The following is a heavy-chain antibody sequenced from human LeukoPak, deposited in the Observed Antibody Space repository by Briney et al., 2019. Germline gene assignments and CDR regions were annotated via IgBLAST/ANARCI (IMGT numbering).Heavy chain of an antibody. CDR2: IRYDGSNT. D-gene: IGHD3-22*01. CDR1: GFIFSKYG. J-gene: IGHJ4*02. Sequence: PGGSLRLSCAASGFIFSKYGMHWVRQAPGKGLEWVASIRYDGSNTYYADSVKGRFTISRYNSKNTLDLQLNSLRSEDTAVYYCARNSYYDTANYYEAMDYWGQGAQVTVSS. CDR3: ARNSYYDTANYYEAMDY. V-gene: IGHV3-30*02.